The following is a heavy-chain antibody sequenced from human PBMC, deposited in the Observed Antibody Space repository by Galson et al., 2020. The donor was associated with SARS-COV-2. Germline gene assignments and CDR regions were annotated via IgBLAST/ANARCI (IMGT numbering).Heavy chain of an antibody. CDR1: GGSLSGYH. V-gene: IGHV4-59*01. Sequence: ETSETLSLTCTVSGGSLSGYHWHWIRQPPGKGLEWIGYMYYSGTTKYNPSLKSRVTISVDTSKNQFSLKLSSVTAADTAMYYCARDITMMGGLDVWGQGASVTVPS. D-gene: IGHD3-22*01. CDR2: MYYSGTT. J-gene: IGHJ6*02. CDR3: ARDITMMGGLDV.